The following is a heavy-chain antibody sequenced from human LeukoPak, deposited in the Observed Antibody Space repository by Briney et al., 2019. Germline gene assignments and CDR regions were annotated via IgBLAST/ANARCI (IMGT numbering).Heavy chain of an antibody. J-gene: IGHJ4*02. CDR3: ARGLMTTGRSNFDY. Sequence: PSGTLSLTCAVSGASISSTNWWSWVRQPPGKGLEWIGEIYQSGSTNYNPSLKSRVTISVDKSKNQFSLKLYSVTAADTAVYYCARGLMTTGRSNFDYWGRGTLVTVSS. D-gene: IGHD4-17*01. CDR2: IYQSGST. CDR1: GASISSTNW. V-gene: IGHV4-4*02.